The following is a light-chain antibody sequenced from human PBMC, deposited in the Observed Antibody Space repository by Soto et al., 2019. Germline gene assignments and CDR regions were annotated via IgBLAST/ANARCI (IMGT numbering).Light chain of an antibody. V-gene: IGKV1-39*01. CDR1: QNITNY. Sequence: DIRMTQSPSSLSASEGDRVTITCRASQNITNYLNWYQHKLGQAPKLLIYAASGLQSGVPSRFIGSGSGTDFTLTITSVQGEDFASYFCQQSHTTPYTFGRGTKLEV. CDR2: AAS. CDR3: QQSHTTPYT. J-gene: IGKJ2*01.